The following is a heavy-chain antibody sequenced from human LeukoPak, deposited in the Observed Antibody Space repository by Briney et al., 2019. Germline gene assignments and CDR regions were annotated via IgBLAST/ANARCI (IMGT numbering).Heavy chain of an antibody. CDR1: GGSFWGYY. J-gene: IGHJ4*02. CDR2: INHSGNN. D-gene: IGHD2-15*01. Sequence: SETLSLTCAVYGGSFWGYYWSWIRQPPGKGLEWCGEINHSGNNNHTPSLQSRISISVDTSKNQLYLKLSSVTAADTAVYYCARVGCSGGSCYPDYWGQGTLVTVSS. V-gene: IGHV4-34*01. CDR3: ARVGCSGGSCYPDY.